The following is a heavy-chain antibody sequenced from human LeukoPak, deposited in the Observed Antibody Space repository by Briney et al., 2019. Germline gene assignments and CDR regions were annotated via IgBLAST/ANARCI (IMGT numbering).Heavy chain of an antibody. CDR2: FDPEDGET. Sequence: ASVTVSFTVSGYTLTELSMHWVRQAPGKGLEWMGGFDPEDGETIYAQKFQGRVTMTEDTSTDTAYMELSSLRSEDTAVYYCATEIAVAGGIDYWGQGTLVTVSS. CDR3: ATEIAVAGGIDY. J-gene: IGHJ4*02. CDR1: GYTLTELS. V-gene: IGHV1-24*01. D-gene: IGHD6-19*01.